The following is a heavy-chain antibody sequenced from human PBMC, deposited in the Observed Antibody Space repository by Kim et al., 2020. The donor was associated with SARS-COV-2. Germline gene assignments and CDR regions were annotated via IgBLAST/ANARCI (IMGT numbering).Heavy chain of an antibody. D-gene: IGHD3-10*01. CDR2: IRSKAYGGTT. CDR1: GFTFGDYA. V-gene: IGHV3-49*03. J-gene: IGHJ4*02. CDR3: TRVRINDYYGSGSYAY. Sequence: GGSLRLSCTASGFTFGDYAMSWFRQAPGKGLEWVGFIRSKAYGGTTEYAASVKGRFTISRDDSKSIAHLQMNSLKTEDTAVYYCTRVRINDYYGSGSYAYWGQGTLVTVSS.